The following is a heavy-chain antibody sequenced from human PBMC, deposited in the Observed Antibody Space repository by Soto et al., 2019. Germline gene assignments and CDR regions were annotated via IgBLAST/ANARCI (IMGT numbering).Heavy chain of an antibody. V-gene: IGHV4-59*01. Sequence: QVQLHESGQGLVKPSETLSLTCTVSGGSINGYYWSWIRQPPGKGLEWLGYIYYTGSTNYNPSLRSRVTLSVDTANNQFSLKLTSVTAADTAVYYCATGGWYNDRWGQGTLVTVSS. CDR1: GGSINGYY. CDR3: ATGGWYNDR. J-gene: IGHJ5*02. CDR2: IYYTGST. D-gene: IGHD6-19*01.